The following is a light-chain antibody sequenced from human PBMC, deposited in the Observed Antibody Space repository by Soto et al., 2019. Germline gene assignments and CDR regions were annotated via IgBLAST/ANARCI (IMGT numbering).Light chain of an antibody. V-gene: IGKV1-17*03. Sequence: DIQMTQSPSAMSASVGDRVTITCRASQGISNYLAWFQQKPGKVPKRLIYDASSVQTGVPSRFSGSGSGTEFTLTISSLQPEDFATYYCLQHKSYPITFGQGTRLEIK. CDR2: DAS. CDR3: LQHKSYPIT. J-gene: IGKJ5*01. CDR1: QGISNY.